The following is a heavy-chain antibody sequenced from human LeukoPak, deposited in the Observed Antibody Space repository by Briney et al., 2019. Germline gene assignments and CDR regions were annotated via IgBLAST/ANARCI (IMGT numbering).Heavy chain of an antibody. J-gene: IGHJ1*01. Sequence: GGSLRLSCAASGFTFNNYNMNWVRQAPGKGLEWVSYISYSSSYIYYADSVKGRFTISRDNAKNSLYLQMNSLRAEDTALYYCAKAGRITMVRGNFQHWGQGTLVTVSS. CDR2: ISYSSSYI. D-gene: IGHD3-10*01. CDR1: GFTFNNYN. CDR3: AKAGRITMVRGNFQH. V-gene: IGHV3-21*04.